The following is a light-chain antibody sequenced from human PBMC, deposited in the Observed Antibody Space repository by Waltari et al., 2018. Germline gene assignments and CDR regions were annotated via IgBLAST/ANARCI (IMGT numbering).Light chain of an antibody. CDR2: GAS. CDR3: QQYGNSPAYG. Sequence: EVVLTQSPDTLSLSPGERDTLFCRASQSISNNYLAWYQQKPGQAPRLLIYGASSRATGIPDKFSASGSGTDFTLTISRLEPEDFAVYYCQQYGNSPAYGFGQGTKLEV. V-gene: IGKV3-20*01. J-gene: IGKJ2*03. CDR1: QSISNNY.